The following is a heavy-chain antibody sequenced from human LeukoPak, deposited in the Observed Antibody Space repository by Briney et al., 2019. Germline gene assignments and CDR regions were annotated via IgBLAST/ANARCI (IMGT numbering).Heavy chain of an antibody. CDR2: IKSGGTT. J-gene: IGHJ4*02. CDR3: AKGSSYNFDY. CDR1: GFTFSSYG. Sequence: GGSLRLSCAASGFTFSSYGMDWVRQAPGKGLEWVSFIKSGGTTSYADSVKGRFTISRDNSKNTLYLQMNSLRAEDTAIYYCAKGSSYNFDYWGQGTLVTVSS. V-gene: IGHV3-23*01. D-gene: IGHD1-20*01.